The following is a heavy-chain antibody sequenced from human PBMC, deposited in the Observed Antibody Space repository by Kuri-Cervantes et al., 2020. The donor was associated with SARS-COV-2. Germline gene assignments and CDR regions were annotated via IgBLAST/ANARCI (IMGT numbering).Heavy chain of an antibody. J-gene: IGHJ4*02. Sequence: SGPTLVKPTQTLTLTCTFSGFPLSTSGMCVSWIRQPPGKALEWLARIDWDDDKYYNTFLQTRLPIAKDTSKNQVVLTMTNMDPVDTATYYCARIQATTVIADYWGQGTLVTVSS. CDR2: IDWDDDK. CDR1: GFPLSTSGMC. V-gene: IGHV2-70*11. CDR3: ARIQATTVIADY. D-gene: IGHD4-11*01.